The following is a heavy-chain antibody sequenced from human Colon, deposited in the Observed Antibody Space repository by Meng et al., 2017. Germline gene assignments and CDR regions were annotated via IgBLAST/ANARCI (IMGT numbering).Heavy chain of an antibody. Sequence: ASVKVSCKAPGYTFTSYAMNWVRQAPGQGLEWMGWINTNTGNPTYAQGFTGRFVFSLDTTVSTAYLQISSLKAEDTAVYYCARDREDIVVVPAAMWGYYYYGMDVWGQGTTVTVSS. CDR3: ARDREDIVVVPAAMWGYYYYGMDV. D-gene: IGHD2-2*01. CDR2: INTNTGNP. J-gene: IGHJ6*02. V-gene: IGHV7-4-1*02. CDR1: GYTFTSYA.